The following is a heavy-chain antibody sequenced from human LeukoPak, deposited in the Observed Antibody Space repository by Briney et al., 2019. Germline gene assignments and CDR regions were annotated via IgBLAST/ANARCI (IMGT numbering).Heavy chain of an antibody. CDR2: ISGGGGNT. V-gene: IGHV3-23*01. D-gene: IGHD3-10*01. CDR1: GFTFTTYA. CDR3: GKGIYTSGNYPVCDY. J-gene: IGHJ4*02. Sequence: GRSLRLSCAASGFTFTTYAMSWVRQAPGKGLEWVSAISGGGGNTYYADSVTGRFTISRDFSKNTMYLQMSSLRAEDTAVYFCGKGIYTSGNYPVCDYWGQGTLVTVSS.